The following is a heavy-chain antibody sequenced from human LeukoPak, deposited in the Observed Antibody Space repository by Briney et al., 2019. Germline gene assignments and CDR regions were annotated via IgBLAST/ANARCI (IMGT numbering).Heavy chain of an antibody. CDR1: GGSISSNF. CDR2: IYYSGST. V-gene: IGHV4-59*01. CDR3: ARGVNTVDP. Sequence: SETLSLTCTVSGGSISSNFWAWIRQPPGKGLEWIGYIYYSGSTNYNPSLKSRVTISIDTSKTQFSLNLTSVTAADTAVYYCARGVNTVDPWGQGTLVTVSS. J-gene: IGHJ5*02.